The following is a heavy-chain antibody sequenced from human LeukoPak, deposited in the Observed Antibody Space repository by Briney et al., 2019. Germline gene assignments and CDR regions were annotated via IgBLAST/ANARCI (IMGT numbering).Heavy chain of an antibody. D-gene: IGHD2-15*01. Sequence: ASVKVSCKASGYTFTGYYMHWVRQAPGQGLELKGRINPNSGGTNYAQKFQGRVTMTRDTSISTAYMELSRLRSDDTAVYYCARDWADYCSGGSCYYSWGQGTLVTVSS. V-gene: IGHV1-2*06. CDR3: ARDWADYCSGGSCYYS. CDR2: INPNSGGT. J-gene: IGHJ4*02. CDR1: GYTFTGYY.